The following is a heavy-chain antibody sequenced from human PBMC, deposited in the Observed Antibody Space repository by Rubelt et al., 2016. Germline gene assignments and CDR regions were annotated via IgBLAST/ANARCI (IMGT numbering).Heavy chain of an antibody. D-gene: IGHD3-10*01. V-gene: IGHV1-2*06. Sequence: MHWVRQAPGQGLEWMGRINPNSGGTNYAQKFQGRVTMTRDTSISTAYMELSRLRSDDTAVYYCARVSRITMVRGVIPDFDYWGQGTLVTVSS. J-gene: IGHJ4*02. CDR2: INPNSGGT. CDR3: ARVSRITMVRGVIPDFDY.